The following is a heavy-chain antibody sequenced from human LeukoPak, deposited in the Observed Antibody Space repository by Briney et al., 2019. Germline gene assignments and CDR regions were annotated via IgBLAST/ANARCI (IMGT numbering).Heavy chain of an antibody. CDR2: TSYGENNK. CDR1: GFTFSSYW. D-gene: IGHD6-13*01. V-gene: IGHV3-30-3*01. J-gene: IGHJ6*03. Sequence: GGSLRLSCAASGFTFSSYWMSWVRQAPGKGLEWVAVTSYGENNKYHADSVRGRFTISRDNSKNTLYLQMNSLRVEDTAVYYCARGSIAAVGSSKGYMDVWGKGTTVTVSS. CDR3: ARGSIAAVGSSKGYMDV.